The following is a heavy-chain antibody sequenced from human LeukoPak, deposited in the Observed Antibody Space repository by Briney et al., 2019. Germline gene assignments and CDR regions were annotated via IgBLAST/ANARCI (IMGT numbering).Heavy chain of an antibody. CDR2: ISSSSSTI. D-gene: IGHD4-17*01. Sequence: PGGSLRLSCAASGFTFSSYEMNWVRQAPGKGLEWVSYISSSSSTIYYADSVKGRFTISRDNAKNSLYLQMNSLRAEDTAVYYCARESSTVTTGGGFDYWGQGTLVTVSS. CDR1: GFTFSSYE. CDR3: ARESSTVTTGGGFDY. V-gene: IGHV3-48*01. J-gene: IGHJ4*02.